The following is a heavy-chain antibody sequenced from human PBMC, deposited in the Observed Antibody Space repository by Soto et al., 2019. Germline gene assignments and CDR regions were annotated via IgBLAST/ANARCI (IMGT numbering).Heavy chain of an antibody. V-gene: IGHV3-7*04. D-gene: IGHD2-2*01. J-gene: IGHJ4*02. CDR2: IKEDASEE. Sequence: GGSLILSCVASGFTFSTYWMTWVRQAPGMGLEWVAGIKEDASEELYVDSVKGRFSVSRDNAKNSLYLQLNSLSAEDTAVYYCARAISSPFSNFDYGGQGSLVTVSS. CDR1: GFTFSTYW. CDR3: ARAISSPFSNFDY.